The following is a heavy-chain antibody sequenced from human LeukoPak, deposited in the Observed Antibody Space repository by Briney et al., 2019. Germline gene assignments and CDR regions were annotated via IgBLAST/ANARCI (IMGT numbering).Heavy chain of an antibody. V-gene: IGHV4-59*01. CDR1: GGSISSYY. D-gene: IGHD2-21*02. CDR3: AREGLAYCGGDCYSGIAFDI. J-gene: IGHJ3*02. Sequence: SETLSLTCTVSGGSISSYYWSWIRQPPGKGLEWIGYIYYSGSTNYNPSLKSRVTISVDTSKSQFSLKLSSVTAADTAVYYCAREGLAYCGGDCYSGIAFDIWGQGTMVTVSS. CDR2: IYYSGST.